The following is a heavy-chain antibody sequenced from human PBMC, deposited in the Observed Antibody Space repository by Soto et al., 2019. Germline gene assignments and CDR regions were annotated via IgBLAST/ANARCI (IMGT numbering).Heavy chain of an antibody. V-gene: IGHV3-30-3*01. D-gene: IGHD6-6*01. CDR3: ARGFKRYSSSSHFDY. CDR2: ISYDGSNK. Sequence: HPGGSLRLSCAASGFTFSSYAMHWVRQAPGKGLEWVAVISYDGSNKYYADSVKGRFTISRDNSKNTLYLQMNSLRAEDTAVYYCARGFKRYSSSSHFDYWGQGTLVTVSS. J-gene: IGHJ4*02. CDR1: GFTFSSYA.